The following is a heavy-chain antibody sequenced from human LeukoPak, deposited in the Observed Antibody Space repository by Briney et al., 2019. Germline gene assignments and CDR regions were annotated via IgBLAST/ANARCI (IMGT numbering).Heavy chain of an antibody. CDR2: INPSGGST. CDR3: ARASYYYDSSVLMHY. D-gene: IGHD3-22*01. V-gene: IGHV1-46*01. Sequence: ASVKVSCKASGYTFTSYYMHWVRQAPGQGLEWMGIINPSGGSTSYAQKFQGRVTMTRDMSTSTVYMELSSLRSEDTAVYYCARASYYYDSSVLMHYWGQETLVTVSS. J-gene: IGHJ4*02. CDR1: GYTFTSYY.